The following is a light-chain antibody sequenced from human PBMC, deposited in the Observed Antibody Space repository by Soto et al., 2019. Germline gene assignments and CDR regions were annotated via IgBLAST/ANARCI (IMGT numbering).Light chain of an antibody. CDR2: DVS. CDR3: SSYTSSSTLLV. J-gene: IGLJ2*01. CDR1: SSDVGGYNY. V-gene: IGLV2-14*01. Sequence: QSALTQPASVSGSPGQSITIPCTGTSSDVGGYNYVSWYQQHPGKAPKLMIYDVSNRPSGVSNRFSGSKSGNTASLTISGLQAEDEADYYCSSYTSSSTLLVFGGGSKRTVL.